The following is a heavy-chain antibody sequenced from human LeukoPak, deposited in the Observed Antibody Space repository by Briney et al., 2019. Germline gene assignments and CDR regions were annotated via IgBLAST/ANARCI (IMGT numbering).Heavy chain of an antibody. J-gene: IGHJ4*02. V-gene: IGHV5-51*01. CDR2: IYPGDSDT. Sequence: GESLKISCKGSGYSFTSYWIGWVRQMPGKGLEWMGIIYPGDSDTSYSPSFQGQVTISADKSISTAYLQWSTLKASDTAMYYCARQNWRSSWYGDYWGQGTLVTVSS. CDR3: ARQNWRSSWYGDY. D-gene: IGHD6-13*01. CDR1: GYSFTSYW.